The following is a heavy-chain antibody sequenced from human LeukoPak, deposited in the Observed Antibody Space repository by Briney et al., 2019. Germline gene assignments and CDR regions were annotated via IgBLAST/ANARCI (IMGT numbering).Heavy chain of an antibody. V-gene: IGHV3-53*01. CDR3: ARGIAAAGTGTAFDI. Sequence: GGSLRLSCAASGFTVNSNYMNWVRQAPGKRLEWVSVMYSGGDTFYADSVRGRFTISRDNAKNSLYLQMNSLRAEDTAVYYCARGIAAAGTGTAFDIWGQGTMVTVSS. CDR1: GFTVNSNY. J-gene: IGHJ3*02. CDR2: MYSGGDT. D-gene: IGHD6-13*01.